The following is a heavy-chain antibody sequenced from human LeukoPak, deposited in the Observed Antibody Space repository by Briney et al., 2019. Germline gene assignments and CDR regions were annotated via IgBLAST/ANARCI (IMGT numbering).Heavy chain of an antibody. J-gene: IGHJ4*02. CDR2: VADNGIYK. CDR3: ARAGDTTWVYLDY. V-gene: IGHV3-30*03. D-gene: IGHD3-10*01. CDR1: GFTFSANA. Sequence: GGSLRLSCAASGFTFSANAMHWVRQAPGKGLAWVAVVADNGIYKYYADSVKGRFTISRDDSKNTVYLQMDNLRDEDTADYYCARAGDTTWVYLDYWGQGTLVTVSS.